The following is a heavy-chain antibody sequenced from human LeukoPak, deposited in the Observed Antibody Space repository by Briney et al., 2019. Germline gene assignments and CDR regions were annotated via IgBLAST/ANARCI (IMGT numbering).Heavy chain of an antibody. J-gene: IGHJ4*02. D-gene: IGHD1-1*01. CDR1: GFTFSDYY. V-gene: IGHV3-11*01. CDR2: ISSSGSTI. Sequence: GGSLRLPCAASGFTFSDYYMSWIRQAPGKGLEWVSYISSSGSTIYYADSVKGRFTISRDNAKNSLYLQMNSLRAEDTAVYYCARDMTQTKKFDYWGQGTLVTVSS. CDR3: ARDMTQTKKFDY.